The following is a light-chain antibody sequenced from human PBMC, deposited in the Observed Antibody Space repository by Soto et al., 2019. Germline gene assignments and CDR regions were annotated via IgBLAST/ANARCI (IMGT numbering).Light chain of an antibody. Sequence: QSVLTQPASVSGSPGQSITISCTGTRTDVGGYNFVSWYQQHPGKAPKLIIYKVSNRPSGVSNRFSGSKSDNTASLTISGLQAEDEADYYCCSYVSSKTYVFGTGTKVTVL. CDR2: KVS. CDR3: CSYVSSKTYV. V-gene: IGLV2-14*01. CDR1: RTDVGGYNF. J-gene: IGLJ1*01.